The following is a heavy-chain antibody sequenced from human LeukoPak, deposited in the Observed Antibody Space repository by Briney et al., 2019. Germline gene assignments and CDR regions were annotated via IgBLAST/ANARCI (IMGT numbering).Heavy chain of an antibody. CDR2: INSDGSIT. J-gene: IGHJ4*02. Sequence: PGGSLRLSCAASGFTFSRNWMHWVRQAPGKGLVWVSRINSDGSITNYADSVKGRFTISRDNAKNSLYLQMNSLRAEDTAVYYCAREMGRDSLSPNYWGQGTLVTVSS. CDR1: GFTFSRNW. CDR3: AREMGRDSLSPNY. V-gene: IGHV3-74*01. D-gene: IGHD3-22*01.